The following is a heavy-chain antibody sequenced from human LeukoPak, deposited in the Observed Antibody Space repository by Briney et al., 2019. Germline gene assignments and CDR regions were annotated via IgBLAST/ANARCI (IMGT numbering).Heavy chain of an antibody. V-gene: IGHV1-2*02. Sequence: ASVKVSCKASGYTFTGYYMHWVRQAPGQGLEWMGWINPNSGGTNYAQKFQGRVTMTRDTSISTAYMELSRLRSEDTAVYYCARAYSSGYNWFDPWGQGTLVTVSS. CDR1: GYTFTGYY. CDR2: INPNSGGT. CDR3: ARAYSSGYNWFDP. D-gene: IGHD6-19*01. J-gene: IGHJ5*02.